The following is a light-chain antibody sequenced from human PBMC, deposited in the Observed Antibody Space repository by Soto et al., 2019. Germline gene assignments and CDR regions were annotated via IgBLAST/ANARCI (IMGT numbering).Light chain of an antibody. CDR1: QSIRSNS. V-gene: IGKV3-20*01. CDR2: GAS. Sequence: EIVLTQSPGTLSLSPGQRATLSCRASQSIRSNSLAWYQQRPGQAPRLLIYGASSRATGIPDRFSGGGSGTDFSLTISRLETEDFAVYYCQQYNNWPPWTFGQGTRWIS. J-gene: IGKJ1*01. CDR3: QQYNNWPPWT.